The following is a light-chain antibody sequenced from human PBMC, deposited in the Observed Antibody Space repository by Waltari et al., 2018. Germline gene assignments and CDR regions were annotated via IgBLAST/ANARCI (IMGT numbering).Light chain of an antibody. CDR1: QRLTKFY. CDR2: GAS. Sequence: VLTQSPGTLSLSPGDTPTLSCRASQRLTKFYLAWYQQKPGQAPRLLIYGASSRAAGIPERFSGSGSGTDFTLTISRLEPEDCAMYYCQQYGSSILYTFGQGTKLEIK. CDR3: QQYGSSILYT. V-gene: IGKV3-20*01. J-gene: IGKJ2*01.